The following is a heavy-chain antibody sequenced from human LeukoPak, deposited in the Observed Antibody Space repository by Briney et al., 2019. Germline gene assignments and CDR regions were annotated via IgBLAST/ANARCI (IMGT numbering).Heavy chain of an antibody. J-gene: IGHJ4*02. Sequence: GRSLRLSCAASGFTFSSYGMHWVRQAPGKGLEWVSVIAYDGSIEYYADSVKGRFTISRDNSKNTLYLQMNSLRLEDTAVYYCATRPGYRAFDYWGQGTLVTVSS. D-gene: IGHD1-1*01. V-gene: IGHV3-30*03. CDR3: ATRPGYRAFDY. CDR2: IAYDGSIE. CDR1: GFTFSSYG.